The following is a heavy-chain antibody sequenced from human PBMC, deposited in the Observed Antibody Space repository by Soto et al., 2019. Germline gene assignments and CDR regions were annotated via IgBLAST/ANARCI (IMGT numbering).Heavy chain of an antibody. J-gene: IGHJ6*02. CDR3: TTEGGSTSRDYYYYGMDV. V-gene: IGHV3-15*01. CDR1: GFTFSNAW. D-gene: IGHD2-2*01. CDR2: IKSKTDGGTT. Sequence: GSLRLSCAASGFTFSNAWMSWVRQAPGKGLEWVGRIKSKTDGGTTDYAAPVKGRFTISRDDSKNTLYLQMNSLKTEDTAVYYCTTEGGSTSRDYYYYGMDVWGQGTTVTVSS.